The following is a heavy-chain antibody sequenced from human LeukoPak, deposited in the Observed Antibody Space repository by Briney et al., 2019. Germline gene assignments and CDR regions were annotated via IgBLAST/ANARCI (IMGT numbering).Heavy chain of an antibody. V-gene: IGHV1-18*01. CDR3: ARAQPTYYYDSSGYYPPDY. Sequence: ASVKVSCTASGYTFTSYGISWVRQAPGQGLEWMGWISAYNGNTNYAQKLQGRVTMTTDTSTSTAYMELRSLRSDDTAVYYCARAQPTYYYDSSGYYPPDYWGQGTLVTVSS. CDR2: ISAYNGNT. CDR1: GYTFTSYG. J-gene: IGHJ4*02. D-gene: IGHD3-22*01.